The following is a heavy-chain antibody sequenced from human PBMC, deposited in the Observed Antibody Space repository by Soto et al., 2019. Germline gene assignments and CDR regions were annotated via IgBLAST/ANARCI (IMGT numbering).Heavy chain of an antibody. Sequence: QVQLVQSGAEVKKPGASVKVSCKASGYPFSTYDINWVRQAPGQGLEWMGWMNPKSGKTGYAQKFQDRVIMTRDTSIDTAYMELSSLSFEDTAVYYCARGKYCSSTSCWFDPWGQGTQVTVSS. D-gene: IGHD2-2*01. CDR1: GYPFSTYD. V-gene: IGHV1-8*01. CDR2: MNPKSGKT. CDR3: ARGKYCSSTSCWFDP. J-gene: IGHJ5*02.